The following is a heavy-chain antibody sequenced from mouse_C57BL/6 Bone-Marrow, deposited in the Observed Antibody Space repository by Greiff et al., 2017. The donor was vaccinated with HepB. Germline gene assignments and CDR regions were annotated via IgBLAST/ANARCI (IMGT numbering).Heavy chain of an antibody. CDR2: IYPGSGST. Sequence: VKLVESGAELVKPGASVKMSCKASGYTFTSYWITWVKQRPGQGLEWIGDIYPGSGSTNYNEKFKSKATLTVDTSSSTAYMQLSSLTSEDSAVYYCARYYGNYYWYFDVWGTGTTVTVSS. D-gene: IGHD2-1*01. CDR3: ARYYGNYYWYFDV. J-gene: IGHJ1*03. V-gene: IGHV1-55*01. CDR1: GYTFTSYW.